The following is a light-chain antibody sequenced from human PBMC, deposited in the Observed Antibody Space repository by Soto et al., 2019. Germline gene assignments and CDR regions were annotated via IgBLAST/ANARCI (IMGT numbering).Light chain of an antibody. CDR2: GAS. V-gene: IGKV3-20*01. J-gene: IGKJ5*01. Sequence: EIGLTQSPGILSLSPGERATLSFRASQSVSNDFLAWYQQKVGRAPRVLIYGASSRATGIPDRFSGSGSGTDFTLTITRLEPEDFAVYYCQQYGSSPRTFGQGTRLEI. CDR1: QSVSNDF. CDR3: QQYGSSPRT.